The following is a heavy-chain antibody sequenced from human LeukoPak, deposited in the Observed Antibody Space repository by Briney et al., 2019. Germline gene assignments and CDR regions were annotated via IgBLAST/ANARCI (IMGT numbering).Heavy chain of an antibody. Sequence: SETLSLTCTVSGGSISSGGYYWSWIRQPPGKGLEWIGYIYYSGSTNYNPSLKSRVTISVDASKNQFSLKLSSVTAADTAVYYCARPGANCSGGSCYGAFDIWGQGTMVTVSS. CDR2: IYYSGST. V-gene: IGHV4-61*08. D-gene: IGHD2-15*01. CDR3: ARPGANCSGGSCYGAFDI. J-gene: IGHJ3*02. CDR1: GGSISSGGYY.